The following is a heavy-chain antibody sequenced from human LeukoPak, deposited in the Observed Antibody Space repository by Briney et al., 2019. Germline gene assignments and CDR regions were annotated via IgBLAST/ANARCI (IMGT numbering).Heavy chain of an antibody. CDR2: ISSSSSYI. CDR1: GFTFSSYS. V-gene: IGHV3-21*01. CDR3: ARGPRQYCSITSCYLDY. Sequence: PGGSLRLSCSASGFTFSSYSMNWVRQAPGKGLEWVSSISSSSSYIYYADSVKGRFTIARDNAKNSLYLQMNSLRAEDTAVYYCARGPRQYCSITSCYLDYWGQGTLVTVSS. J-gene: IGHJ4*02. D-gene: IGHD2-2*01.